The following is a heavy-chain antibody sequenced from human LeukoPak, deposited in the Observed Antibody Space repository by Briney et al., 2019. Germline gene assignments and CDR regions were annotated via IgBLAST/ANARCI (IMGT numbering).Heavy chain of an antibody. CDR2: INHSGST. Sequence: SETLSLTCAVYGGSFSGYYWSWIRQPPGKGLEWIGEINHSGSTNYNPSLKSRVTISVDTSKNQFSLKLSSVTAADTAVYYCARGGDIVVVPADIWGQGTLVTASS. CDR1: GGSFSGYY. V-gene: IGHV4-34*01. CDR3: ARGGDIVVVPADI. J-gene: IGHJ4*02. D-gene: IGHD2-2*01.